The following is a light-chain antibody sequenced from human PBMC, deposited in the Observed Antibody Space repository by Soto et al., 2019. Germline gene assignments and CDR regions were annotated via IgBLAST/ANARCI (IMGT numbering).Light chain of an antibody. CDR3: QQYYSYILT. CDR1: QGISSY. Sequence: AIRMTQSPSSFSASTGDRVTITCRASQGISSYLACYQQKPGKAPKLLIYAASTLQSGVPSRFSGSGSGTDFTLTISCLQSEDLATYYCQQYYSYILTFGGGTKVEIK. V-gene: IGKV1-8*01. J-gene: IGKJ4*01. CDR2: AAS.